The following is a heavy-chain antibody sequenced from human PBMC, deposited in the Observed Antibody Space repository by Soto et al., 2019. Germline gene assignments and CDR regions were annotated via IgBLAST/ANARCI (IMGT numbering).Heavy chain of an antibody. J-gene: IGHJ4*02. CDR3: ARMVVPSALFAS. V-gene: IGHV1-18*01. CDR1: GYTFTSYG. Sequence: ASVKVSCKASGYTFTSYGISWVRQAPGQGLEWMGWISAYNGNTNYAQKFRGRVTMTTDTSTSTAYMELSRLKSDDTAVYFCARMVVPSALFASWSQGSPVTGSS. CDR2: ISAYNGNT. D-gene: IGHD3-22*01.